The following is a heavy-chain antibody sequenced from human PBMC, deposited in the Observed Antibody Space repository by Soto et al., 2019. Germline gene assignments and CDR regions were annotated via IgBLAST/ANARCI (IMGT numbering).Heavy chain of an antibody. Sequence: PGGSLRLSCAASGFTFSSYGMHWVRQAPGKGLEWVAVIWYDGSNKYYADSVKGRFTISRDNSKNTLYLQMNSLRAEDTAVYYCARARRLIIRSFDWFAAFDIWGQGTMVTVSS. CDR3: ARARRLIIRSFDWFAAFDI. CDR2: IWYDGSNK. D-gene: IGHD3-9*01. CDR1: GFTFSSYG. V-gene: IGHV3-33*01. J-gene: IGHJ3*02.